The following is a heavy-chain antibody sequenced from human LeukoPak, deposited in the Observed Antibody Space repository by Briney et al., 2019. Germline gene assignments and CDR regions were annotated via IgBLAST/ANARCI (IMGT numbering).Heavy chain of an antibody. Sequence: PGRSLRLSCAASGFTFSSYGMHWVRQAPGKGLEWVAVISYDGSNKYYADSVRGRFTISRDNSKNTLYLQMNSLRAEDTAVYYCAKDAHSSGRYYFDYWGQGTLVTVSS. CDR2: ISYDGSNK. J-gene: IGHJ4*02. D-gene: IGHD6-19*01. V-gene: IGHV3-30*18. CDR3: AKDAHSSGRYYFDY. CDR1: GFTFSSYG.